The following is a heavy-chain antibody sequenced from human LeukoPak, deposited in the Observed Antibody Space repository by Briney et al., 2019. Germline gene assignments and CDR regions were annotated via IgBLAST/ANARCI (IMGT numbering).Heavy chain of an antibody. V-gene: IGHV1-8*01. Sequence: ASVKVSCKTSGYTFTSYDLNWVRQATGQGLEWMGWVNPNSGNTGYAQKFQGRVTMTMDPSISTAYMELSSLRSEDTAVYYCARGVNYDSSGYYYGFDYWGQGTLVTVSS. CDR3: ARGVNYDSSGYYYGFDY. D-gene: IGHD3-22*01. CDR1: GYTFTSYD. CDR2: VNPNSGNT. J-gene: IGHJ4*02.